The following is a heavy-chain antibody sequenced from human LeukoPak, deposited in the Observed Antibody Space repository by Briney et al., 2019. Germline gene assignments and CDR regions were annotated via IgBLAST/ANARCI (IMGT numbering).Heavy chain of an antibody. D-gene: IGHD2-21*02. Sequence: PSETLSLTCTVSGGSISSYYWSWIRQPPGKGLEWIGYIYYSGSTNYNPSLKSRVTISVDTSKNQFSPKLSSVTAADTAVYYCARAPVVVTARYYFDYWGQGTLVTVSS. CDR3: ARAPVVVTARYYFDY. J-gene: IGHJ4*02. CDR1: GGSISSYY. CDR2: IYYSGST. V-gene: IGHV4-59*01.